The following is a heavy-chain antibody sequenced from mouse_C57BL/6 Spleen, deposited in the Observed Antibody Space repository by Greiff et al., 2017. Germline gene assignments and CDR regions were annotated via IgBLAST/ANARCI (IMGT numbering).Heavy chain of an antibody. CDR2: IWRGGST. D-gene: IGHD2-4*01. CDR1: GFSLTSYG. J-gene: IGHJ4*01. V-gene: IGHV2-5*01. CDR3: AKNLPYDYDGGYARDY. Sequence: QVQLKQSGPGLVQPSQSLSITCTVSGFSLTSYGVHWVRQSPGKGLEWLGVIWRGGSTDFTAPLMSTLSIIKDNSKIQVFFKMNCLQADDAAIYYCAKNLPYDYDGGYARDYWGQGTSVTVAS.